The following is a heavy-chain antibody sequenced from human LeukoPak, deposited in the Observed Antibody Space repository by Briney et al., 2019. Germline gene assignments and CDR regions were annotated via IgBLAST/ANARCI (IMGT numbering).Heavy chain of an antibody. CDR3: ARGVLRFLEWLSDSKYYMDV. D-gene: IGHD3-3*01. J-gene: IGHJ6*03. CDR2: IIPIFGTA. V-gene: IGHV1-69*05. CDR1: GGTFSSYA. Sequence: ASVKVSCKASGGTFSSYAISWVRQAPGQGLEWMGGIIPIFGTANYAQKFQGRVTITTDESTSTAYMELSSLRSEDTAVYYCARGVLRFLEWLSDSKYYMDVWGKGTTVTVSS.